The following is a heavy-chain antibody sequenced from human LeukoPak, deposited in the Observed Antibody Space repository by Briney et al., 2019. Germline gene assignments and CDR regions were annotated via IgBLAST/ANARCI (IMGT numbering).Heavy chain of an antibody. CDR1: GFTFRSYW. D-gene: IGHD3-22*01. CDR2: IKQDGSEK. Sequence: GGSLRLSCAASGFTFRSYWMSWVRQSPDKGLEWVANIKQDGSEKFYVDSVKGRFTISRDNAKNSLYLQINSLRAEDTAIYYCARGDYYDDSGSFNDAFDVWGQGTMVTVSS. V-gene: IGHV3-7*01. J-gene: IGHJ3*01. CDR3: ARGDYYDDSGSFNDAFDV.